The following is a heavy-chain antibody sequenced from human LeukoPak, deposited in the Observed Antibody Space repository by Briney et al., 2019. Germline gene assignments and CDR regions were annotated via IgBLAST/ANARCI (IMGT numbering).Heavy chain of an antibody. V-gene: IGHV3-30*03. Sequence: PGRSLRLSCAASEFTFSSYGMHWVRQAPGKGLEWVAAISYDGRNKYYADSVKGRFTISRDNSKNTLYVQMNSLRAEDTAVYYCARVSSGWPYFDYWGQGTLVTVSS. CDR2: ISYDGRNK. CDR3: ARVSSGWPYFDY. D-gene: IGHD6-19*01. CDR1: EFTFSSYG. J-gene: IGHJ4*02.